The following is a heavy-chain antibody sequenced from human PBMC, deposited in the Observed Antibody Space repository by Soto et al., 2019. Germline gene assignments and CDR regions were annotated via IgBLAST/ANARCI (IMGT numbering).Heavy chain of an antibody. D-gene: IGHD6-13*01. CDR1: GFSLNSNGMC. CDR2: IDWEDDK. CDR3: ARIAAAGTGAPSYYYYYGMDV. J-gene: IGHJ6*02. Sequence: GSGPTLVNPTQTLTLTCTFSGFSLNSNGMCVNWIRQPPGKALEWLALIDWEDDKYYSTSLKTRLTISKDTSKNQVVLTMTNMDPVDTATYYCARIAAAGTGAPSYYYYYGMDVWGQGTTVTVSS. V-gene: IGHV2-70*01.